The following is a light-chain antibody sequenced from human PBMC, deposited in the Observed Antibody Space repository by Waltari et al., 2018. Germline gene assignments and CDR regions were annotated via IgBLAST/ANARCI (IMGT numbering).Light chain of an antibody. Sequence: QSALTQPASVSVSPGQSITISCTGTSSDVGAYNYVSWYQQHPGKAPKLMIYEVSNRPSGVSKRFSGSKSGNTASLTISGLQAEDEADYYCSSYTSSSTLVFGTGTKVTVL. CDR3: SSYTSSSTLV. V-gene: IGLV2-14*01. J-gene: IGLJ1*01. CDR1: SSDVGAYNY. CDR2: EVS.